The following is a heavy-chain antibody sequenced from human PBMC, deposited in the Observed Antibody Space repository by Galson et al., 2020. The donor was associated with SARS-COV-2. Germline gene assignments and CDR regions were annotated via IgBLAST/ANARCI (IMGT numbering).Heavy chain of an antibody. J-gene: IGHJ4*02. CDR3: ARDLTVATTTYYFDY. CDR2: ISYDGSNK. V-gene: IGHV3-30-3*01. D-gene: IGHD5-12*01. CDR1: GFTFSSYA. Sequence: GESLKISCAASGFTFSSYAMHWVRQAPGKGLEWVAVISYDGSNKYYADSVKGRFTISRDNSKNTLYLQMNSLRAEDTAVYYCARDLTVATTTYYFDYWGQGTLVTVSS.